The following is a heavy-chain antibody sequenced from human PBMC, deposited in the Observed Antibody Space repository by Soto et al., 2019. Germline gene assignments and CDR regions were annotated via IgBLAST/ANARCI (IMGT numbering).Heavy chain of an antibody. CDR1: GGTFSSYA. CDR3: ATDRSSSWPPFFDY. V-gene: IGHV1-69*06. D-gene: IGHD6-13*01. CDR2: FIPLFGTA. Sequence: SVKVSCKASGGTFSSYAISWVRQAPGQGLEWMGGFIPLFGTAKNAQKFQGRVTITADKSTSTGYMELSSLRSEDTAVYYCATDRSSSWPPFFDYWGQGXLVTVYS. J-gene: IGHJ4*02.